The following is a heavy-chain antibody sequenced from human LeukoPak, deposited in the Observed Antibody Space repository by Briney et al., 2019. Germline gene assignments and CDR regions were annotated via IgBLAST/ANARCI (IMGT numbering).Heavy chain of an antibody. CDR2: IWYDGSNK. Sequence: GRSLRLSCAASGFTFSSYAMHWVRQAPGKGLEWVAVIWYDGSNKYYADSVKGRFTISRDNSKNTLYLQMNGLRAEDTAVYYCAREGGNEPDYWGQGTLVTVSS. V-gene: IGHV3-33*08. CDR3: AREGGNEPDY. J-gene: IGHJ4*02. D-gene: IGHD1-1*01. CDR1: GFTFSSYA.